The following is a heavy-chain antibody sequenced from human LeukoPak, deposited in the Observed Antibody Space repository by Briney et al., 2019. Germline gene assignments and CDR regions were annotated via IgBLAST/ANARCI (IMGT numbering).Heavy chain of an antibody. Sequence: AASVKVSCKASGYTFTSYGINWVRLIPGQGLEWMGWISAYDGNRNYAQKLQGRVTMTTDTSTSTAYMELRSLRSDDAAVYYCARNYYDSSGYSEYWGQGTLVTVSS. V-gene: IGHV1-18*01. CDR3: ARNYYDSSGYSEY. D-gene: IGHD3-22*01. CDR1: GYTFTSYG. CDR2: ISAYDGNR. J-gene: IGHJ4*02.